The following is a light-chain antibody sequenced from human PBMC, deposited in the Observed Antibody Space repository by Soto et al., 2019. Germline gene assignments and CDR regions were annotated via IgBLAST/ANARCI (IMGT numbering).Light chain of an antibody. J-gene: IGLJ2*01. Sequence: SVLTQPPSVSGAPGQRVTISCTGSSSNIGAGFDVHWYQQFPGIAPKLLIYRNTIRPSGVPDRFSGSKSGTSASLAITGLQAEDEADYYCQSFWVFGGGTKVTVL. CDR1: SSNIGAGFD. V-gene: IGLV1-40*01. CDR2: RNT. CDR3: QSFWV.